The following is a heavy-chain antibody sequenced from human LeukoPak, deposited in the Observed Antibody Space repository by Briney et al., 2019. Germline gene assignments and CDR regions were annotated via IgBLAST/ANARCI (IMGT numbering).Heavy chain of an antibody. CDR3: ARTTRYSYGLDAFDI. J-gene: IGHJ3*02. CDR2: IIPIFGTA. D-gene: IGHD5-18*01. Sequence: SVKVSCKASGGTFSSYAISWVRQAPGQGLEWMGGIIPIFGTANYAQKFQGRVTITADESMSTAYMELSSLRSEDTAVYYCARTTRYSYGLDAFDIWGQGTMVTVSS. CDR1: GGTFSSYA. V-gene: IGHV1-69*13.